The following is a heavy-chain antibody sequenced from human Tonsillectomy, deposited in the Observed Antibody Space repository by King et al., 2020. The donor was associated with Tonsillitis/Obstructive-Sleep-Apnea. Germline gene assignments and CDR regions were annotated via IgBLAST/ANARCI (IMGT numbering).Heavy chain of an antibody. Sequence: VQLVESGGGVAQPGGSLRLSCAASGFIFSTYGMNWVRQAPGKGPEWLSYISSSGRTIYYANALKGRFPISRDNANNSLSLQMNSLRDEDTAVYYCARAAFPFDYWGQGTLVTVSS. CDR1: GFIFSTYG. CDR3: ARAAFPFDY. J-gene: IGHJ4*02. D-gene: IGHD2/OR15-2a*01. CDR2: ISSSGRTI. V-gene: IGHV3-48*02.